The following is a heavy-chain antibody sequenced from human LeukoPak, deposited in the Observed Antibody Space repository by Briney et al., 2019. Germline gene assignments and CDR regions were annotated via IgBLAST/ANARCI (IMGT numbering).Heavy chain of an antibody. D-gene: IGHD2-15*01. CDR3: ARLPIMHSDYYYYYMDV. V-gene: IGHV4-34*01. Sequence: PGGSLRLSCAASGFTVSSNYMSWVRQPPGKGLEWIGEINHSGSTNYNPSLKSRVTISVDTSKNQFSLKLSSVTAADTAVYYCARLPIMHSDYYYYYMDVWGKGTTVTISS. CDR2: INHSGST. CDR1: GFTVSSNY. J-gene: IGHJ6*03.